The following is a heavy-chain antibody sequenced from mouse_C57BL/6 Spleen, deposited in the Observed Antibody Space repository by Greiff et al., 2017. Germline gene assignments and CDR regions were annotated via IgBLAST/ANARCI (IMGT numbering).Heavy chain of an antibody. CDR1: GFTFSDYY. CDR3: ARDGGDGSYFDY. Sequence: EVQLVESEGGLVQPGSSMKLSCTASGFTFSDYYMAWVRQVPEKGLEWVANINYDGSSTYYLDSLKSRFIISRDNAKNILYLQMSSLKSEDTATYYCARDGGDGSYFDYWGQGTTLTVSS. CDR2: INYDGSST. V-gene: IGHV5-16*01. J-gene: IGHJ2*01. D-gene: IGHD1-1*01.